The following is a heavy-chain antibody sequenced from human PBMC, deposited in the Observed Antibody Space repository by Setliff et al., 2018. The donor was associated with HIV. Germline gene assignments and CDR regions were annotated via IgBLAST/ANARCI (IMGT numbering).Heavy chain of an antibody. D-gene: IGHD6-13*01. V-gene: IGHV4-4*07. CDR1: GGSVTSYY. CDR3: ARTISLFPGIAAAQPWSYYYYMDA. Sequence: SETLSLTCTVSGGSVTSYYWSWIRQPAGKRLEWIGRISISGDTNYNPSLKSRATVSVDTSKNQFSLDLSSVTAADTAIYYCARTISLFPGIAAAQPWSYYYYMDAWGKGTTVTVSS. J-gene: IGHJ6*03. CDR2: ISISGDT.